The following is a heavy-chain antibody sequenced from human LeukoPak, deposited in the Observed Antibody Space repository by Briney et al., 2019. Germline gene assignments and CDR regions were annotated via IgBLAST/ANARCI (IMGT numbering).Heavy chain of an antibody. Sequence: PSQTLSLTCTVSGGSINSGTYYGTWIRQPARKRLGWIVLVYASGRTNYKPSLKSRVTISVDASKNQFSLRPGSVTAADTAVYYCAREESDWSSLGYFYHYMDVWGKGTTVTISS. CDR3: AREESDWSSLGYFYHYMDV. D-gene: IGHD3-9*01. CDR1: GGSINSGTYY. J-gene: IGHJ6*03. V-gene: IGHV4-61*02. CDR2: VYASGRT.